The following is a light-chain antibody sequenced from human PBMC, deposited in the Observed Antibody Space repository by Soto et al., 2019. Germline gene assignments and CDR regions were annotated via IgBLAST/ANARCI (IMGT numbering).Light chain of an antibody. V-gene: IGKV1-39*01. CDR3: QQSYRTPSIT. Sequence: DIPMTQSPSSLSASVGDRVTITCPASQSISSYLNWYQQKPGKAPKLXXYAASSLQSGVPSRFSGSGSGTDFTLTISSLQPEDFATYYCQQSYRTPSITFGQGTRLEIK. CDR1: QSISSY. CDR2: AAS. J-gene: IGKJ5*01.